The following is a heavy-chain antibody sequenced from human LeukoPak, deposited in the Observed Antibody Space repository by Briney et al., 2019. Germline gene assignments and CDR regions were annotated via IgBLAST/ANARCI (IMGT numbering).Heavy chain of an antibody. CDR2: ISYDGSNK. Sequence: PGGSLRLSCAASGFTFSSYGMRWVRQAPGKGLEWVAVISYDGSNKYYADSVKGRFTISRDNSKNTLYLQMNSLSAEDTAVYYCAKMDYYGSGSSNWGQGTLVTVSS. J-gene: IGHJ4*02. CDR3: AKMDYYGSGSSN. D-gene: IGHD3-10*01. V-gene: IGHV3-30*18. CDR1: GFTFSSYG.